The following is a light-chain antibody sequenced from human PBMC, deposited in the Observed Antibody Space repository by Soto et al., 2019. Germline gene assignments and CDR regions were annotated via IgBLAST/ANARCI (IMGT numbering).Light chain of an antibody. J-gene: IGKJ1*01. CDR1: QSVSSTY. V-gene: IGKV3-20*01. Sequence: EIVMTQSPGTLSFSTGERATLSFRASQSVSSTYLAWYQQKPGQAPRLLIYGASSRATGIPDRFSGSGSGTDFTLTISRLEPEDFAVYYCQQYAGSPWTFGQGTKVDIK. CDR3: QQYAGSPWT. CDR2: GAS.